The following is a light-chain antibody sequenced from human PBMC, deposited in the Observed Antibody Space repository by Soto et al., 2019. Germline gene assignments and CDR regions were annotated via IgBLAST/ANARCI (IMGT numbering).Light chain of an antibody. Sequence: QSVLTQPPSVSGAPGQRVTVSCTGSNSNIGAGYDVHWYQLLPGTAPKFLLSGINNRPSGVPDRFSATRSGASASLVITGLQAEDEAYYYCQSYDSRNVLFGGGTKLTVL. CDR2: GIN. V-gene: IGLV1-40*01. CDR3: QSYDSRNVL. J-gene: IGLJ2*01. CDR1: NSNIGAGYD.